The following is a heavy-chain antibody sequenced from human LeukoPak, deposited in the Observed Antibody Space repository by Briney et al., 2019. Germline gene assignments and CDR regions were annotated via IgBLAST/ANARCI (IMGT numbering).Heavy chain of an antibody. CDR1: GGTFSSYA. V-gene: IGHV1-69*01. CDR2: IIPIFGTA. Sequence: SVKVSCKASGGTFSSYAISWVRQAPGQGLEWMGGIIPIFGTANYAQKFQGRVTITADESTSTAYMELSSLRSEDTAVYYCARDPDLRYSYGNTIDYWGKGTLVTVSS. J-gene: IGHJ4*02. D-gene: IGHD5-18*01. CDR3: ARDPDLRYSYGNTIDY.